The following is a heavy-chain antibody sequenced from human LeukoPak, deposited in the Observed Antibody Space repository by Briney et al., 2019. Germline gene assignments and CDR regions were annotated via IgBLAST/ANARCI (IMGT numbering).Heavy chain of an antibody. CDR2: INSDGSST. D-gene: IGHD2-21*02. Sequence: PGGSLRLSCAASGFTFSSYWMHWVRQAPGKGLVWVSRINSDGSSTSYADSVKGRFTISRDNAKNTLYLQMNSLRAEDTAVYYCARVVTAFYYFDYWGQGTLVTVSS. CDR3: ARVVTAFYYFDY. V-gene: IGHV3-74*01. CDR1: GFTFSSYW. J-gene: IGHJ4*02.